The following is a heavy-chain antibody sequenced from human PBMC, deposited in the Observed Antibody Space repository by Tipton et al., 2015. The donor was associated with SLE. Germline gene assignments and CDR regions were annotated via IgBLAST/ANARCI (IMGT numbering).Heavy chain of an antibody. Sequence: TLSLTCTVSVGSISSSSSYWGWIRQPPGKGLEWIGSIYYSGSTYFNPSLKSRVIISVDTSKNQFSLTLCAVTAADTAVYYCARGDPGSSSWYAPPFGYWGQGTLVTVSS. J-gene: IGHJ4*02. D-gene: IGHD6-13*01. CDR1: VGSISSSSSY. CDR3: ARGDPGSSSWYAPPFGY. V-gene: IGHV4-39*07. CDR2: IYYSGST.